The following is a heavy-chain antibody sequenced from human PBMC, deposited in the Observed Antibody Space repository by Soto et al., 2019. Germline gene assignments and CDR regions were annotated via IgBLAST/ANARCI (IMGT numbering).Heavy chain of an antibody. V-gene: IGHV4-30-2*01. CDR1: GGSISSGVYS. Sequence: SETLSLTCAVSGGSISSGVYSWCWFRQPPGKGLEWIGYIYHSGSTYYNPSLKSRVTISVDRSKNQFSLKLSSVTAADTAVYYCARVPDRWGQGTLVTVSS. D-gene: IGHD2-2*01. CDR3: ARVPDR. CDR2: IYHSGST. J-gene: IGHJ5*02.